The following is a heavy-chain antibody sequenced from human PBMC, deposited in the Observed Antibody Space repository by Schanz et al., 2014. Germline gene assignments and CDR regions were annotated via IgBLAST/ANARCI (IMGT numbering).Heavy chain of an antibody. CDR1: GFTFSNFG. CDR3: ARDGGRDGYNLAFDV. Sequence: QVQLVESGGGVVQPGRSLRLSCAASGFTFSNFGLHWVRQAPGKGLNWVAVISSDGTNKYYADSVQGRFTLSRDNSKNTLYLQMNSLRAEDTAVYFCARDGGRDGYNLAFDVWGQGTLVTVSS. CDR2: ISSDGTNK. J-gene: IGHJ3*01. V-gene: IGHV3-30*03. D-gene: IGHD5-12*01.